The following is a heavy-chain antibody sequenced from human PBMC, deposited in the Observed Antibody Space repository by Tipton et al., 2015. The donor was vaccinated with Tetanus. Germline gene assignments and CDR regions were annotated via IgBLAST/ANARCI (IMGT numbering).Heavy chain of an antibody. CDR1: GFTFSTTA. Sequence: SLRLSCAASGFTFSTTAMSWVRQAPGKGLEWVSTISGSGAGTYYAASVKGRVTISRDNSKNSLFLQMNTLSADDTAAYYCVKSKRGYSYGSFDDWGQGTLVTVAS. D-gene: IGHD5-18*01. J-gene: IGHJ4*02. CDR3: VKSKRGYSYGSFDD. CDR2: ISGSGAGT. V-gene: IGHV3-23*01.